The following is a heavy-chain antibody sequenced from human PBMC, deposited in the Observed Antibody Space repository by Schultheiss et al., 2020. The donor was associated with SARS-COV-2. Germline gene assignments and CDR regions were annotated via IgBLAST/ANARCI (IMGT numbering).Heavy chain of an antibody. CDR3: ARDKGIAARVDAFDI. J-gene: IGHJ3*02. CDR1: GFTFSSYG. Sequence: GGSLRLSCGASGFTFSSYGMHWVRQAPGKGLEWVAVIWYDGSNKYYADSVKGRFTISRDNSKNTLYLQMNSLRAEDTAVYYCARDKGIAARVDAFDIWGQGTMVTVSS. V-gene: IGHV3-33*08. CDR2: IWYDGSNK. D-gene: IGHD6-6*01.